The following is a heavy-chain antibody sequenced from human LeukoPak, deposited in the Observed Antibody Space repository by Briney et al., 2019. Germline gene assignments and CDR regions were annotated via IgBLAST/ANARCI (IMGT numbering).Heavy chain of an antibody. CDR3: ARDLVYYFDY. CDR1: GFTLSSYA. V-gene: IGHV3-30-3*01. J-gene: IGHJ4*02. Sequence: PGGSLRLSCAASGFTLSSYAMHWVRQAPGKGLEWVAVISYDGSNKYYADSVKGRFTISRDNSKNTLYLQMNSLRAEDTAVYYCARDLVYYFDYWGQGTLVTVSS. CDR2: ISYDGSNK. D-gene: IGHD2-8*02.